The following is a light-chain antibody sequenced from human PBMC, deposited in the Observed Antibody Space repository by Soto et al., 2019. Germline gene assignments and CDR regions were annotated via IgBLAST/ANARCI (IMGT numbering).Light chain of an antibody. Sequence: LGLTQSAGTLSLSPGERATLSCSSSQRINTNYLAWYQQKPGQAPRLLISGASIRATATPDRFSGSGSGTDFTLTISRLEPEDFAVYYCQQYGSSPPWTFGQGSKVDIK. CDR3: QQYGSSPPWT. CDR2: GAS. V-gene: IGKV3-20*01. CDR1: QRINTNY. J-gene: IGKJ1*01.